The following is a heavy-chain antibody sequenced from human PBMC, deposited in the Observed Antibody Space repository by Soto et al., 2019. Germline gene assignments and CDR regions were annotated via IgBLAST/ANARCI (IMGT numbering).Heavy chain of an antibody. CDR3: ARGDTIFESSERYYHYGLDV. CDR1: EGTFNSYV. J-gene: IGHJ6*02. CDR2: IIPLFGTT. V-gene: IGHV1-69*06. Sequence: QVKLVQSRAEVKKPGSSVRVSCKASEGTFNSYVVSWVRQAPGQGLQWMGGIIPLFGTTNYAHQLEGRVTITADTSTTTAYMGLSGLRPGDTAVYYCARGDTIFESSERYYHYGLDVWGQGTTVIVSS. D-gene: IGHD3-3*01.